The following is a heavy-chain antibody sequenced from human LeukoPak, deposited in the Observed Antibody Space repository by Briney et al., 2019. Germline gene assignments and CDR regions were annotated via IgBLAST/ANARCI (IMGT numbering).Heavy chain of an antibody. CDR3: ARESRSGYDWDY. CDR1: GGTFSSYA. J-gene: IGHJ4*02. V-gene: IGHV1-69*04. Sequence: SVKVSCKAFGGTFSSYAISWVRQAPGQGLEWMGRMIPIFGIANYAQKFQGRVTITADKSTSTAYLELSSLRSEDTAVYYCARESRSGYDWDYWGQGTLVTVSS. D-gene: IGHD5-12*01. CDR2: MIPIFGIA.